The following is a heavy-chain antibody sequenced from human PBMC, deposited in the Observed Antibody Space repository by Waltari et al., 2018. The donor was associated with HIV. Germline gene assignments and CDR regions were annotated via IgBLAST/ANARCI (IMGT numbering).Heavy chain of an antibody. CDR1: GGSISGYY. J-gene: IGHJ4*02. D-gene: IGHD5-12*01. CDR2: IYYSGST. Sequence: QVQLQESGPGLVKPSETLSLTCTVSGGSISGYYWRWLRQPPGKGLEWIGYIYYSGSTNYNPSLKSRVTISVDTSKNQFSLKLSSVTAADTAVYYCARDRFPDGYNDYWGQGTLVTVSS. V-gene: IGHV4-59*01. CDR3: ARDRFPDGYNDY.